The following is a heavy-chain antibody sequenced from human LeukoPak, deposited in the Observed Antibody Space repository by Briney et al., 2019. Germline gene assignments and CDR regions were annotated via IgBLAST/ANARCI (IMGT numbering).Heavy chain of an antibody. CDR1: GFTFPSSA. CDR2: IVVGSGNT. Sequence: GASVKVSCKASGFTFPSSAMQWVRQARGQRLEWIGWIVVGSGNTNYAQKFQERVTITRDMSTSTAYMELSSLRSEDTAVYYCAAEARTEGSDYDSSGYPPSERYFQHWGQGTLVTVSS. D-gene: IGHD3-22*01. J-gene: IGHJ1*01. CDR3: AAEARTEGSDYDSSGYPPSERYFQH. V-gene: IGHV1-58*02.